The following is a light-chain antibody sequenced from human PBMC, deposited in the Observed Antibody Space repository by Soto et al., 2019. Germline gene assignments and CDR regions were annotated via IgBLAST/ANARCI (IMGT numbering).Light chain of an antibody. Sequence: EIAMTQSPATLSVSQGERATLSCRASQSVSSNLAWYQQKPGQAPRLLIYGASSRATGIPDRFSGSGSGTDFTLTISRLEPEDFAVYYCQQYGSSPPNTFGQGTLLEIK. V-gene: IGKV3-20*01. CDR3: QQYGSSPPNT. J-gene: IGKJ5*01. CDR1: QSVSSN. CDR2: GAS.